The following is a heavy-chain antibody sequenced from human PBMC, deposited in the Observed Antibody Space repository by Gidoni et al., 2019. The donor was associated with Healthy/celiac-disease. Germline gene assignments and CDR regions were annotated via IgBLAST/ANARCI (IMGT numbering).Heavy chain of an antibody. CDR1: GFTFSSYW. J-gene: IGHJ6*02. V-gene: IGHV3-7*01. CDR3: AREWYSSSWYAPPHHYGMDV. D-gene: IGHD6-13*01. CDR2: IKQDGSEK. Sequence: EVQLVESGGGLVQPGGSLRLSCAASGFTFSSYWLSWVRQAPGKGLEWVANIKQDGSEKYYVDSVKGRFTISRDNAKNSLYLQMNSLRAEDTAVYYCAREWYSSSWYAPPHHYGMDVWGQGTTVTVSS.